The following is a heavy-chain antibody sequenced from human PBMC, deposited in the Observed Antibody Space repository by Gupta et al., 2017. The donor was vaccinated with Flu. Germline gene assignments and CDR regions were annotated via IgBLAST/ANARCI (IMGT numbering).Heavy chain of an antibody. CDR1: GGSFSGYY. Sequence: QVQLQQRGAGLSKPSETLSLTCAVYGGSFSGYYWSWIRQPPGKGLEWIGEINHSGSTNYNPSLKSRVTISVDTSKNQFSLKLSSVAAADTAVYYCARGITGTTVDYWGQGTLVTVSS. V-gene: IGHV4-34*01. CDR3: ARGITGTTVDY. D-gene: IGHD1-20*01. J-gene: IGHJ4*02. CDR2: INHSGST.